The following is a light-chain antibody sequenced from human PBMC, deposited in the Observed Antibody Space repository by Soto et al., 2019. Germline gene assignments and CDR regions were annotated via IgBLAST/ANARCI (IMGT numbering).Light chain of an antibody. V-gene: IGKV1-17*03. CDR3: QQFNKPIT. CDR1: QDIGTY. J-gene: IGKJ5*01. Sequence: DIQMTQSPSAMSASVGGRVSITFRATQDIGTYLAWYQQIPGKAPKLLIYDASTLQTGVPSRFSGSRSGTDFTLTISSLQPEDFATYYCQQFNKPITFGQGTRLEIK. CDR2: DAS.